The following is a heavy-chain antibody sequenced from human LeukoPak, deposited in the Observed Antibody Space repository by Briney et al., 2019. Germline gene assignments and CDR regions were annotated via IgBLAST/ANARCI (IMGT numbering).Heavy chain of an antibody. V-gene: IGHV6-1*01. J-gene: IGHJ4*02. Sequence: SQTLSLTCAISGDSVSSNSAAWNWIRQSPSRGLEWLGRTYYRSKWYNDYAVSVKSRITINPDTSKNQFSLQLNSVTPEDTAVYYCARATGTVRGVIITSPFDYWGQGTLVTVSS. D-gene: IGHD3-10*01. CDR3: ARATGTVRGVIITSPFDY. CDR2: TYYRSKWYN. CDR1: GDSVSSNSAA.